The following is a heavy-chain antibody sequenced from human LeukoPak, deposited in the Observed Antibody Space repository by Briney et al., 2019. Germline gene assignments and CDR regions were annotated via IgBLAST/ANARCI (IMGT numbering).Heavy chain of an antibody. Sequence: ASVKVSCKASGYTLTSYDINWVRQATGQGLEWMGWMNPNSGNTGYAQKFQGRVTMTRNTSINTAYMELSSLRSEDTAVYYCARDLNDYYDSSGYYYGSGYWGQGTLVTVSS. D-gene: IGHD3-22*01. J-gene: IGHJ4*02. CDR3: ARDLNDYYDSSGYYYGSGY. CDR1: GYTLTSYD. CDR2: MNPNSGNT. V-gene: IGHV1-8*01.